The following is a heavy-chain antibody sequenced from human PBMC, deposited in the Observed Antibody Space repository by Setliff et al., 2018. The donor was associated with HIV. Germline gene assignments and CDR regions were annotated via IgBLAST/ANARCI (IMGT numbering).Heavy chain of an antibody. J-gene: IGHJ4*02. CDR2: IHPTGHI. V-gene: IGHV4-34*01. CDR1: GGSLSSYY. CDR3: AAFFVTPLMTQDF. Sequence: PSETLSLTCVASGGSLSSYYWNWIRQTPGKGLEWIGEIHPTGHINYNPSYKSRVTVSRDPSTKQFSLKMTSMTAADTAVYYCAAFFVTPLMTQDFWGQGTLVTVSS. D-gene: IGHD4-17*01.